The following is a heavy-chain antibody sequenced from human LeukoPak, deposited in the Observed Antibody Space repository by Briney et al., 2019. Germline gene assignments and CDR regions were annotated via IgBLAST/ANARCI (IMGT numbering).Heavy chain of an antibody. Sequence: GGSLRLSCAASGFTFSSYAMSWVRQAPGKGLEWVSAISGSGGSTYYADPVKGRFTISRDNSKNTLYLQMNSLRAEDTAVYYCAKEGDILTGYAGFDYWGQGTLVTVSS. CDR3: AKEGDILTGYAGFDY. CDR1: GFTFSSYA. J-gene: IGHJ4*02. V-gene: IGHV3-23*01. CDR2: ISGSGGST. D-gene: IGHD3-9*01.